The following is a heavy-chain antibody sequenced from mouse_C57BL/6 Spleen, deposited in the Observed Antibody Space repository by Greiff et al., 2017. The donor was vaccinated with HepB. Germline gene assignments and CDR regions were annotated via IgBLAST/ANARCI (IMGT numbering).Heavy chain of an antibody. J-gene: IGHJ2*01. Sequence: QVQLQQPGAELVKPGASVKLSCKASGYTFTSYWMQWVKQRPGQGLEWIGEIDPSDSYTNYNQKFKGKATLTVDTSSSTAYMQLSILTSEDSAVYYCARRDYYGSSYFDYWGQGTTLTVSS. V-gene: IGHV1-50*01. CDR2: IDPSDSYT. CDR3: ARRDYYGSSYFDY. D-gene: IGHD1-1*01. CDR1: GYTFTSYW.